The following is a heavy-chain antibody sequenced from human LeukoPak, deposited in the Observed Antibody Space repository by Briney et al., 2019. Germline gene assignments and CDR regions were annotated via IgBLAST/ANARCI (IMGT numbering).Heavy chain of an antibody. CDR1: GFTVSSNY. V-gene: IGHV3-53*05. CDR2: IRGSGGST. Sequence: GGSLRLSCAASGFTVSSNYMSWVRQAPGKGLEWVSAIRGSGGSTYYADSEKGRFTISRDNSKNTVYLQMNSLRGEDTAVYYCARGRNVDTSMVNDYWGQGTLVTVSS. J-gene: IGHJ4*02. D-gene: IGHD5-18*01. CDR3: ARGRNVDTSMVNDY.